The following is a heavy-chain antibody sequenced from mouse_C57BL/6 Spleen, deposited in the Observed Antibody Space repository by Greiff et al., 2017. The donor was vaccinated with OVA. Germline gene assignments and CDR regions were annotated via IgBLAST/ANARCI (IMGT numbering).Heavy chain of an antibody. D-gene: IGHD2-4*01. CDR1: GYTFTSYW. CDR2: IDPSDSYT. CDR3: ASRTHYDSNYYAMDY. J-gene: IGHJ4*01. Sequence: QVQLQQPGAELVKPGASVKLSCKASGYTFTSYWMQWVKQRPGPGLEWIGEIDPSDSYTNYNQKFKGKATLTVDTSSSTAYLQLTSQTSEDSAIYDCASRTHYDSNYYAMDYWGQGTLVTVSA. V-gene: IGHV1-50*01.